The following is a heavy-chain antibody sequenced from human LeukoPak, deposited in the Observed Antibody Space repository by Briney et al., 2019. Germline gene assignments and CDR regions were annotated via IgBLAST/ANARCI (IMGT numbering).Heavy chain of an antibody. J-gene: IGHJ3*02. V-gene: IGHV3-7*01. D-gene: IGHD6-13*01. CDR2: IKQDRSEK. CDR3: AREGQQLDPDAFDI. CDR1: GFTFSSYW. Sequence: GGSLRLSCAASGFTFSSYWMSWVRQAPGTGLEWVANIKQDRSEKYYVDSVKGRFTISRDNAYNSLYLQMDSLRAEDTAVYYCAREGQQLDPDAFDIWGQGTMVTVSS.